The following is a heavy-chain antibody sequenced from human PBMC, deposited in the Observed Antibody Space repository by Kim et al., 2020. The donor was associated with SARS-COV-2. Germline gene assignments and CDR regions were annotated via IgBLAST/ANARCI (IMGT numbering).Heavy chain of an antibody. Sequence: GIGWMGWISADRGDTKYAQKLEDRVTMTTDTSTRTVYMELRNLKSNDTAVYYCARGDRYYPQQYDMDIWGQGTTVIVSS. CDR2: ISADRGDT. J-gene: IGHJ6*02. D-gene: IGHD3-10*01. V-gene: IGHV1-18*01. CDR3: ARGDRYYPQQYDMDI.